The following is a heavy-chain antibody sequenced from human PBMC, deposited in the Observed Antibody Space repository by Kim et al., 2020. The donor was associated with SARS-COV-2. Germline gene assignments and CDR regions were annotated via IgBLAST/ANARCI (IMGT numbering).Heavy chain of an antibody. V-gene: IGHV1-69*04. CDR3: ARDLYRYYYDSSGYDY. CDR2: IIPILGIA. CDR1: GGTFSSYA. J-gene: IGHJ4*02. D-gene: IGHD3-22*01. Sequence: SVKVSCKASGGTFSSYAISWVRQAPGQGLEWMGRIIPILGIANYAQKFQGRVTITADKSTSTAYMELSSLRSEDTAVYYCARDLYRYYYDSSGYDYWGQGTLDTVSS.